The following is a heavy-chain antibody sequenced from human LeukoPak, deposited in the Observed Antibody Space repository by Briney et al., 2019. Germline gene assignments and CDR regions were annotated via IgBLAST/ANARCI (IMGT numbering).Heavy chain of an antibody. CDR2: ISADGGST. Sequence: GGSLRLSYVASGLNFDDSAMHWVRQAPGKGLEWVSLISADGGSTFSADSVKGRFSISRDNSKNSLYLQMNSLRSEDTAMYYCAKESGKFDYWGQGTLVAVSS. CDR1: GLNFDDSA. J-gene: IGHJ4*02. V-gene: IGHV3-43*02. CDR3: AKESGKFDY.